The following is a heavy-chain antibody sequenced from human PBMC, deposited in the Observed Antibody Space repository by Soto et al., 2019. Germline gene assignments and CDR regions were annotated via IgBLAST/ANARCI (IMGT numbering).Heavy chain of an antibody. CDR2: IAGSGGDI. J-gene: IGHJ4*02. V-gene: IGHV3-23*01. D-gene: IGHD1-26*01. Sequence: GGSLRLSCAGSAFTFSNYAMAWVRQAPGKGLEWVSSIAGSGGDISYADSVKGRFTISRDNSKSTLFLQMDSLRAEDTAIYYCAKKYYGTYPFDYWGQGTLVSVSS. CDR3: AKKYYGTYPFDY. CDR1: AFTFSNYA.